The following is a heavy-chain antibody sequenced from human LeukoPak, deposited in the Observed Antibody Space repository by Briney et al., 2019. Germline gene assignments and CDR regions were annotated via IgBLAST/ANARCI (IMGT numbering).Heavy chain of an antibody. D-gene: IGHD4-17*01. CDR1: GFTFSNAW. CDR2: IKRKTDGGTI. Sequence: GGSLRLSCAASGFTFSNAWMSWVRQVPGKGLEWVGRIKRKTDGGTIDYGAAVKGRFTVSRADSKNTLYLQMDSLKSEDTAVYYCTTYDYGDYYFFYGMDVWGQGTTVTVSS. J-gene: IGHJ6*02. V-gene: IGHV3-15*01. CDR3: TTYDYGDYYFFYGMDV.